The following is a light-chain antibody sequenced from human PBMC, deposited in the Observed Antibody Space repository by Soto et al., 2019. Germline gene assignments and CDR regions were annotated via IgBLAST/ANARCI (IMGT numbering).Light chain of an antibody. Sequence: EIVLTQSPGTLSLSPGERATLSCRASQSVSSSYLAWYQQKPGQAPRLLIYGASSRVAGIPDRFSGSGSGTDFTLTISRLEPEDFSVYYCQQYCSSSLYTFGQGTKLDIK. CDR1: QSVSSSY. V-gene: IGKV3-20*01. J-gene: IGKJ2*01. CDR2: GAS. CDR3: QQYCSSSLYT.